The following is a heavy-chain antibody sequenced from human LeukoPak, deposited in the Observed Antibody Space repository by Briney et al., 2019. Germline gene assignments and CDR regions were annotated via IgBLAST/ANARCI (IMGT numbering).Heavy chain of an antibody. D-gene: IGHD1-26*01. CDR1: GFTFSSYW. CDR2: IKQDGSEK. V-gene: IGHV3-7*01. Sequence: GGSLRLSCATSGFTFSSYWVGWVRQAPGKGLEWAANIKQDGSEKYYVDSVKGRFTISRDNAKNSLYLQMNSLRAEDTAVYYCARLRVGAIDYWGQGTLVTVSS. CDR3: ARLRVGAIDY. J-gene: IGHJ4*02.